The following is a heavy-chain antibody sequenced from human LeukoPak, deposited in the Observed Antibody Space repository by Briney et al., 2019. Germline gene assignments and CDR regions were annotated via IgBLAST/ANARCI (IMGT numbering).Heavy chain of an antibody. Sequence: ASVEVSCKASGYTFTSYDINWVRQATGQGVEWMGWMNPNSGNTGYAEKFRGSVTMTRNTSISTAYMELTSLRSEDTAVYYCAREYQLLGTVYNYFDPWGQGTLVTVSS. J-gene: IGHJ5*02. V-gene: IGHV1-8*01. CDR2: MNPNSGNT. CDR1: GYTFTSYD. CDR3: AREYQLLGTVYNYFDP. D-gene: IGHD2-2*01.